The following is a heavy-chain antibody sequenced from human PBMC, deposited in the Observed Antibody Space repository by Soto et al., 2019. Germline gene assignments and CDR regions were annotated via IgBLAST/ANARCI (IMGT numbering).Heavy chain of an antibody. CDR2: NIPILGIA. Sequence: SVKVSCKASGGTFSSYTISWVRQAPGQGLEWMGRNIPILGIANYAQKFQGRVTITADKSTSTAYMELSSLRSEDTAVYYCARSGGCSSTSCYGRYYYYYMDVWGKGTTVTVSS. CDR1: GGTFSSYT. D-gene: IGHD2-2*01. CDR3: ARSGGCSSTSCYGRYYYYYMDV. J-gene: IGHJ6*03. V-gene: IGHV1-69*02.